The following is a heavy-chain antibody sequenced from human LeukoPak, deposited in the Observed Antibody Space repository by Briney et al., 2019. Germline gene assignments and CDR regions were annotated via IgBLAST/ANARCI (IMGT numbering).Heavy chain of an antibody. V-gene: IGHV1-24*01. CDR2: IDPEKGKV. Sequence: ASVKVSCKASGGTFSSYAISWVRQAPGKGLEWMGGIDPEKGKVIYAQKFQGRVTMTEDTSTDTAYMDLSSLISEDTAVYFCATEGSLVRGAYYFTYWGQGTLVTVSS. J-gene: IGHJ4*02. CDR3: ATEGSLVRGAYYFTY. CDR1: GGTFSSYA. D-gene: IGHD3-10*01.